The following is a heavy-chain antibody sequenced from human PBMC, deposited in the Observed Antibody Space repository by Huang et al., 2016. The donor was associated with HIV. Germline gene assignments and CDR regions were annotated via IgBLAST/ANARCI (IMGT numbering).Heavy chain of an antibody. CDR3: ATKADAMDV. Sequence: LVESGGGLVRPGGSLRLSCAGSTVTFSAYWMTWVRQSPGQGLEWVASIRKDGSEKHYVDSGEGRFNIARDNGKKLLFLEMRSLGVDDTAVYFCATKADAMDVWGQGTTVIVSS. CDR2: IRKDGSEK. D-gene: IGHD2-8*01. V-gene: IGHV3-7*01. CDR1: TVTFSAYW. J-gene: IGHJ6*02.